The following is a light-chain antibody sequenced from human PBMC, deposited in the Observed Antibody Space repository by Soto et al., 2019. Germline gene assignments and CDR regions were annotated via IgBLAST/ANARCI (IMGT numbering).Light chain of an antibody. CDR1: QDIGTY. V-gene: IGKV1-8*01. CDR2: AAS. CDR3: QESYISPAVS. J-gene: IGKJ4*01. Sequence: AIRMTQSPSSLSASTGDRVTIPCRASQDIGTYLAWYQQKPGKAPKLLIYAASSLQSGVPSRFSGSGSGTEFTLTISSLQAEDFATYFCQESYISPAVSFGGGTKVDIK.